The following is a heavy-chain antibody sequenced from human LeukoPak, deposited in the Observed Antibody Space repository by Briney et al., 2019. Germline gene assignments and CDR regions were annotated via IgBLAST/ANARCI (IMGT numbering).Heavy chain of an antibody. CDR3: ARDESTRQGFDP. CDR2: IYTSGST. V-gene: IGHV4-4*07. D-gene: IGHD2/OR15-2a*01. CDR1: GGSISSYY. J-gene: IGHJ5*02. Sequence: PSETLSLTCTVSGGSISSYYWSWIRQPAGKGLEWIGRIYTSGSTNYNPSLKGRITISVDKSKKQFSLKLSSVTAADTAVYYCARDESTRQGFDPWGQGTLVTVSS.